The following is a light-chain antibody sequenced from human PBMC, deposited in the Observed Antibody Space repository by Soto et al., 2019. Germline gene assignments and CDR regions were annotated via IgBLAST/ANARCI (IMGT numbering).Light chain of an antibody. J-gene: IGKJ5*01. CDR3: QQYNDWPTIT. Sequence: EIVMTQSPATLSVPPGERVTLSCRASESVRSDLAWYQQKPGQTPRLLIYDGSTRAADIPVRFSGSGSGTEFTLTISSLQSEDFAGYYCQQYNDWPTITFGQGTRLETK. CDR2: DGS. V-gene: IGKV3-15*01. CDR1: ESVRSD.